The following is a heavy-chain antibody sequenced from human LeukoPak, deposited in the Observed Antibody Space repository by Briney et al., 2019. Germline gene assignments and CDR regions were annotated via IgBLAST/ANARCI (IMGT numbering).Heavy chain of an antibody. J-gene: IGHJ4*02. D-gene: IGHD3-16*01. Sequence: GSLRLSCAASGFTFSSYELNWVRQAPGKGLEWVSTISGSGSAVWYIDSVKGRFTISRDNAQNSLYLQLNSLRVEDTAVYYCARDLGDYWGQGTLVTVSS. CDR3: ARDLGDY. V-gene: IGHV3-48*03. CDR2: ISGSGSAV. CDR1: GFTFSSYE.